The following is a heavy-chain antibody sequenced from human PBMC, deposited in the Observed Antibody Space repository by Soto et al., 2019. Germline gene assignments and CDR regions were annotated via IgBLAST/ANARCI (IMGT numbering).Heavy chain of an antibody. D-gene: IGHD3-22*01. Sequence: GESLKTSCKGSGYSFAGYWVTWVRQKPGKGLEGMGRIDPSDSQTYYSTSFRGHVTISVTKSIATVFLQWSSLRASDTAMYYCARQIYDSDTGPNFQYYFDSWGQGTPVTVSS. CDR2: IDPSDSQT. CDR1: GYSFAGYW. J-gene: IGHJ4*02. V-gene: IGHV5-10-1*01. CDR3: ARQIYDSDTGPNFQYYFDS.